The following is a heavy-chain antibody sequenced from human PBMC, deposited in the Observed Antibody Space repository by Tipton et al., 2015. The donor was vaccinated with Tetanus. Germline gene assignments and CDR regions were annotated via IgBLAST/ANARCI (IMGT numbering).Heavy chain of an antibody. Sequence: SLRLSCVASGFTFSNYWMHWVRQAPGKGLEWVSVVESGGTAHYADSVQGRFTISRDNSKNTLFLHMNSLRVEDTAVYFCAKSAYNYDCWGQGTLVTVSS. D-gene: IGHD5-24*01. CDR2: VESGGTA. CDR1: GFTFSNYW. J-gene: IGHJ4*02. CDR3: AKSAYNYDC. V-gene: IGHV3-66*01.